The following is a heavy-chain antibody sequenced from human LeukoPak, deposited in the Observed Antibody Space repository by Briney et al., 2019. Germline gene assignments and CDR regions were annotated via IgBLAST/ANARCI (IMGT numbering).Heavy chain of an antibody. CDR1: GFTFSDYY. CDR2: ISSSGSTI. D-gene: IGHD1-7*01. CDR3: ARRRYNWNYVPH. V-gene: IGHV3-11*04. Sequence: GGSLRLSCAASGFTFSDYYMSWIRQAPGKGLEWVSYISSSGSTIYYADSVKGRFTISRDNAKNSLYLQMNSLRAEDTAMYDFARRRYNWNYVPHWGQGTPVTVSS. J-gene: IGHJ4*02.